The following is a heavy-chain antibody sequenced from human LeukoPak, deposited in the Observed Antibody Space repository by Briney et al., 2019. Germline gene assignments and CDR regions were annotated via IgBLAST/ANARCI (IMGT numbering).Heavy chain of an antibody. CDR2: INQDGSGE. V-gene: IGHV3-7*03. CDR3: ARGGGLDV. Sequence: GGSLRLSCTASGFPFSTYWLSWVRQAPGKGLEWVANINQDGSGEYYAGSVKGRFTIARDNAKNSLYLQMNSLRAEDTAVYFCARGGGLDVWGQGATVTVSS. J-gene: IGHJ6*02. D-gene: IGHD3-16*01. CDR1: GFPFSTYW.